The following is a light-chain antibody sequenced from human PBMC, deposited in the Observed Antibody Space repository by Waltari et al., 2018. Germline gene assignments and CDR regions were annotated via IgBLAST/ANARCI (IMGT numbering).Light chain of an antibody. CDR3: MIWHSSAVV. J-gene: IGLJ2*01. CDR1: SDINVGTYK. Sequence: QAVLTQPSSLSASPGASASLTCTLRSDINVGTYKIYWYQQKPGSPPQYLLRYKSDSDKQEGFGGPSRFSGFKDGSANAGILLISGLQSEDEADYYCMIWHSSAVVFGGGTKLTVL. CDR2: YKSDSDK. V-gene: IGLV5-45*03.